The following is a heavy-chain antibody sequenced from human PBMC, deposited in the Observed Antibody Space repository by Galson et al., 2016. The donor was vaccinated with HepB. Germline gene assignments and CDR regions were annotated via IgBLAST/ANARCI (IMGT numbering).Heavy chain of an antibody. CDR1: GGSVSSGSYY. V-gene: IGHV4-61*01. J-gene: IGHJ4*02. CDR3: ASLYCSAGPCNPGVDY. D-gene: IGHD2-15*01. CDR2: IYYTGRT. Sequence: SETLSLTCTVSGGSVSSGSYYWSWIRQPPGKGLEWIGYIYYTGRTSYSPSPKRRVTIPVDTSKNQFSLKLRYVTAADTAVYYCASLYCSAGPCNPGVDYWGQGTLVAVSS.